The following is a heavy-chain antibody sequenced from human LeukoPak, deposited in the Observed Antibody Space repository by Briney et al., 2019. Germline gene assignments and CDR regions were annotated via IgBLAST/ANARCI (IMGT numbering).Heavy chain of an antibody. CDR2: ISPYTGDT. V-gene: IGHV1-18*01. J-gene: IGHJ4*02. CDR1: GYTFTSYG. CDR3: ARGDSSSWSFDS. D-gene: IGHD6-13*01. Sequence: ASVKVSCKASGYTFTSYGITWVRQAPGQGLEWVGWISPYTGDTNYAQKLQGRVTMITHTSTSTAYMEVRSLRSGDTAVYYCARGDSSSWSFDSWGQGTLVTVSS.